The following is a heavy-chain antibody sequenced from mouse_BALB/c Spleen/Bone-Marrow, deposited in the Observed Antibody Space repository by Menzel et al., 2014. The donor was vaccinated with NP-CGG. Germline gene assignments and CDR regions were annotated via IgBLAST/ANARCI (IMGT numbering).Heavy chain of an antibody. CDR3: ARRPWFAY. V-gene: IGHV1-54*01. J-gene: IGHJ3*01. CDR2: INPGTGGT. CDR1: GYAFTYYL. Sequence: QVQLQQSGAEQVRPGTSVKVSCKAAGYAFTYYLIDWIKQRPGQRPGQGLEWIGVINPGTGGTNYNEKFRGWATLTADNSSSTAYMQLSSLTSDDSAVYFCARRPWFAYWGQGTLVTVSA.